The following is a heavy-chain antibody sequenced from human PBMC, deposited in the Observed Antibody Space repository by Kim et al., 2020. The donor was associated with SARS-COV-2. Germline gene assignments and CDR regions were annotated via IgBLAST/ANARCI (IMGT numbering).Heavy chain of an antibody. D-gene: IGHD6-13*01. V-gene: IGHV1-69*13. CDR3: ARVALEGSSSITRNDAFDI. CDR2: IIPIFGTA. J-gene: IGHJ3*02. CDR1: GGTFSSYA. Sequence: SVKVSCKASGGTFSSYAISWVRQAPGQGLEWIGGIIPIFGTANYAQKFQGRVTITADESTSTAYMELSSLRSEDTAVYYCARVALEGSSSITRNDAFDIWGQGTMVTVSS.